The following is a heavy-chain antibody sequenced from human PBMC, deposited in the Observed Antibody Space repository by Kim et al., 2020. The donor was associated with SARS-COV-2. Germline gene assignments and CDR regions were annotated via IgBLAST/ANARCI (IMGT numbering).Heavy chain of an antibody. J-gene: IGHJ4*02. D-gene: IGHD1-26*01. CDR3: TIETQWGPGH. V-gene: IGHV3-74*01. Sequence: GGSLRLSCEASGLTLSGYKVNWLRQSPGKGLLWVSRIWTDGGSTGHADSVEGRFTISRDNAKNTVYLQMNSLRVEDTAVYYCTIETQWGPGHWGQGTLVTVSS. CDR1: GLTLSGYK. CDR2: IWTDGGST.